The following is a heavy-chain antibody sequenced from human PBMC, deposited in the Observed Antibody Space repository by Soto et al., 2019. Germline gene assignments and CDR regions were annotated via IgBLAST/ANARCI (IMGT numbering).Heavy chain of an antibody. CDR3: ARQSSGYTYGGGFDY. D-gene: IGHD5-18*01. CDR2: VYYSGRT. Sequence: QLQLQESGPGLVKPSETLSLTWTVSGDSISSDSYYWGWIRQPPGKGLECIGSVYYSGRTYYNPSLESRVTISVDTSKSQFSLNLRSVTAADTAVYYCARQSSGYTYGGGFDYWGQGTLVTVSS. J-gene: IGHJ4*02. CDR1: GDSISSDSYY. V-gene: IGHV4-39*01.